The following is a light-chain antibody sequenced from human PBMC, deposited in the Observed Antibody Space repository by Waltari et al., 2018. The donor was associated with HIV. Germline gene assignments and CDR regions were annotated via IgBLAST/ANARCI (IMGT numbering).Light chain of an antibody. CDR2: DND. V-gene: IGLV1-51*01. Sequence: QSAMTQPPSVSAAPGQSVVISCSGSNSNIGGNSVSWYQHVPGAAPKLLLYDNDDRPSTRRGRVSGSESGTSATLVISGLQAGDEGPYYCGTWDNRLGSWVFGGGTKLTVL. CDR1: NSNIGGNS. J-gene: IGLJ3*02. CDR3: GTWDNRLGSWV.